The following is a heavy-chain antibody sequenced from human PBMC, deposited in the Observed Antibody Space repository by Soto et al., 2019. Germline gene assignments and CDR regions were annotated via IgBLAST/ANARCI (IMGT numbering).Heavy chain of an antibody. D-gene: IGHD3-10*01. CDR2: IKQDGSEK. V-gene: IGHV3-7*04. CDR3: ARDRRYGSGSMPLGY. CDR1: GFTFSSYW. Sequence: EVQLVESGGGLVQPGGSLRLSCAASGFTFSSYWMSWVRQAPGKGLEWVANIKQDGSEKYYVDSVKGRFTISRDNAKNSLYLQMNSLRAEDTAVYYRARDRRYGSGSMPLGYWGQGTLVTVSS. J-gene: IGHJ4*02.